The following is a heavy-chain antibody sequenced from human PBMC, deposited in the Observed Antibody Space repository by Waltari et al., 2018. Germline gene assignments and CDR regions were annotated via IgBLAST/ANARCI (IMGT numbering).Heavy chain of an antibody. CDR2: IYPDDADT. Sequence: GQLEQSGVEVKKPGESLTISCQGSGSTFSNHWIGWVRQLPGKGLEWMGIIYPDDADTSNSRSFRGQVTRSVDRSTSTAYLQWTSLKISDTAMYFCASRPKATTNFDSWGRGTLVTVS. D-gene: IGHD1-1*01. V-gene: IGHV5-51*01. CDR3: ASRPKATTNFDS. CDR1: GSTFSNHW. J-gene: IGHJ4*02.